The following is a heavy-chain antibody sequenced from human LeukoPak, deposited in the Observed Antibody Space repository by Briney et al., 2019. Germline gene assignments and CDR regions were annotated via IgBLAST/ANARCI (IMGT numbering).Heavy chain of an antibody. J-gene: IGHJ4*02. CDR3: VRSSSWRYFDY. CDR1: GGSVSSGSYC. CDR2: IYYSRST. D-gene: IGHD6-13*01. V-gene: IGHV4-61*01. Sequence: SETLSLTCTVSGGSVSSGSYCWNWIRQPPGKGLEWIGYIYYSRSTNYNPSLKSRVTISVDTSKNQFSLKLSSVTAADTAVYFCVRSSSWRYFDYWGQGTLVTVSS.